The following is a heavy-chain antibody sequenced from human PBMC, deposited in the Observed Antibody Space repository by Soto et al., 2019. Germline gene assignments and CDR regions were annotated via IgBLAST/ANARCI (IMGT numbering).Heavy chain of an antibody. CDR2: ISYDGSKK. CDR1: GFTFSSYG. D-gene: IGHD2-2*01. Sequence: QVQLVESGGGVVQPGRSLRLSCAASGFTFSSYGMHWVRQAPGKGLEWVAVISYDGSKKYYADSVKGRFTISRDNSKNTLYLQMNSLRAEDTAVYYCAKDGNYCSSTSCSLDVWGQGTTVTVSS. V-gene: IGHV3-30*18. CDR3: AKDGNYCSSTSCSLDV. J-gene: IGHJ6*02.